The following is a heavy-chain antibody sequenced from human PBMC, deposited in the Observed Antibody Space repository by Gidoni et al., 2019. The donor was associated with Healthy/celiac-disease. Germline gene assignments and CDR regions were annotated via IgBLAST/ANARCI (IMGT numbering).Heavy chain of an antibody. V-gene: IGHV4-34*01. D-gene: IGHD3-3*02. CDR3: ARGEARIFGVVIISRCYWFDP. J-gene: IGHJ5*02. CDR1: GGSFSGYY. Sequence: QVQLQQWGAGLLKPSETLSLTCAVSGGSFSGYYWSWIRQPPGKGLEWIGEIKHSGINNYNPSLKIRFTISVDTAKNQFSRKLSSVTAADTAVYYCARGEARIFGVVIISRCYWFDPWGQGTLVTVSS. CDR2: IKHSGIN.